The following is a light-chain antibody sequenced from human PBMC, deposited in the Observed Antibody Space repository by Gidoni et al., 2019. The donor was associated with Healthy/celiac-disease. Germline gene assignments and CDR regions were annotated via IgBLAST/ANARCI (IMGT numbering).Light chain of an antibody. CDR3: QQYGSSPPYS. V-gene: IGKV3-20*01. J-gene: IGKJ2*03. CDR2: GAS. Sequence: IVFTQSPGTLSLSPGERSTLSCRGSQRVSSSYLAWYPQKPGKAPRLLSYGASSSATGIRDRFSGSGSGTDFTLTISRLEPEDFAVYYCQQYGSSPPYSFGQGTKLESK. CDR1: QRVSSSY.